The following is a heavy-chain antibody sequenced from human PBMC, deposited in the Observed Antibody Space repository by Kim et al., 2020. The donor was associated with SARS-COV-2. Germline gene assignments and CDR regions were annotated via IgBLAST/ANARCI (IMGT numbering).Heavy chain of an antibody. CDR3: AKWPDLSGKTYYFDY. CDR2: ISGSGGST. CDR1: GFTFSSYA. Sequence: GGSLRLSCAASGFTFSSYAMSWVRQAPGKGLEWVSAISGSGGSTYYADSVKGRFTISRDNSKNTLYLQMNSLRAEDTAVYYCAKWPDLSGKTYYFDYWGQGTLVTVSS. J-gene: IGHJ4*02. D-gene: IGHD5-12*01. V-gene: IGHV3-23*01.